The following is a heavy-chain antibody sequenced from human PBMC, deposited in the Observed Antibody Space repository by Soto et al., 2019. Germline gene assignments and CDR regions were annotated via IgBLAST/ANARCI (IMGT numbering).Heavy chain of an antibody. Sequence: LILSCAASGFTFSSYSINWVRQAPGKGLEWVSSISSSSSYIYYADSVKGRFTISRDNAKNSLYLQMNSLRAEDTAVYYCASGPAQDYWGQGTLVTVSS. CDR3: ASGPAQDY. J-gene: IGHJ4*02. V-gene: IGHV3-21*01. CDR2: ISSSSSYI. CDR1: GFTFSSYS.